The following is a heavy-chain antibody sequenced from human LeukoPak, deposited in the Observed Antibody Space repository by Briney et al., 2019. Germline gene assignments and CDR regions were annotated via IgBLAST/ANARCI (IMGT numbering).Heavy chain of an antibody. CDR2: IWYDGSNK. D-gene: IGHD4-23*01. J-gene: IGHJ4*02. CDR3: AKDWAMTTVEAFDY. CDR1: GFTFSSYG. V-gene: IGHV3-33*06. Sequence: GRSLRLSCAASGFTFSSYGMHWVRQAPGKGLEWVAVIWYDGSNKYYADSVKGRFTISRDNSKNTLYLQMNSLRAEDTAVYYCAKDWAMTTVEAFDYWGQGTLVTVSS.